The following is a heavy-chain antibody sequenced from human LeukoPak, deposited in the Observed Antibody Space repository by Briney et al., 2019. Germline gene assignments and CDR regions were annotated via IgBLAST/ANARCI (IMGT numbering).Heavy chain of an antibody. J-gene: IGHJ6*02. V-gene: IGHV1-18*04. Sequence: ASVKASCKASRYTFTRHYVNWLRQAPSHGLGWWGWISGYTGNTNYAQNLQGRVTMTTDTSATTAYMQLRSLRSDDTAVYYCARDRTSYSSTECGMDVWGQGTTVTVSS. CDR3: ARDRTSYSSTECGMDV. D-gene: IGHD6-13*01. CDR1: RYTFTRHY. CDR2: ISGYTGNT.